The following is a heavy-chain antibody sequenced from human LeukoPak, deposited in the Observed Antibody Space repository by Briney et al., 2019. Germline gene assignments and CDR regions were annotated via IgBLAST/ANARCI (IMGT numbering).Heavy chain of an antibody. D-gene: IGHD6-6*01. V-gene: IGHV3-21*01. Sequence: GRSLRLSCAASGFTFSSYSMNWVRQAPGKGLEWVSSISSSSSYIYYADSVKGRFTISRDNAKNSLYLQMNSLRAEDTAVYYCAREEYSSSSGPFFDYWGQGTLVTVSS. CDR1: GFTFSSYS. J-gene: IGHJ4*02. CDR2: ISSSSSYI. CDR3: AREEYSSSSGPFFDY.